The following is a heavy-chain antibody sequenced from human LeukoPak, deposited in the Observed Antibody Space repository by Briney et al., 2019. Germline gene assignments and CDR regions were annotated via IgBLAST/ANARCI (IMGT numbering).Heavy chain of an antibody. CDR2: IYYSGST. J-gene: IGHJ4*02. D-gene: IGHD3-9*01. Sequence: SETLSLTCPVSGGSISSSSYYWGWIRPPPGKGLEWIGSIYYSGSTYYNPSLKSRVTISVDTSKNQFSLKLSSVTAADTAVYYCARQINDILTGSQYYFDYWGQGTLVTVSS. V-gene: IGHV4-39*01. CDR3: ARQINDILTGSQYYFDY. CDR1: GGSISSSSYY.